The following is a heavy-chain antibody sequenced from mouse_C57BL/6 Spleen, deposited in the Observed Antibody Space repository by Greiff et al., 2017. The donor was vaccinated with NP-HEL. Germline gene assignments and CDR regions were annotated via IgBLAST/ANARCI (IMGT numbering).Heavy chain of an antibody. J-gene: IGHJ1*03. D-gene: IGHD1-1*02. CDR2: IDPSDSET. CDR1: GYTFTSYW. CDR3: AREGYGPYWYFDV. V-gene: IGHV1-52*01. Sequence: QVQLQQPGAELVRPGSSVKLSCKASGYTFTSYWMHWVKQRPIQGLEWIGNIDPSDSETHYNQQFKDKATLTVDKSSSTAYMQLSSLTSEDSAVYYCAREGYGPYWYFDVWGTGTTVTVSS.